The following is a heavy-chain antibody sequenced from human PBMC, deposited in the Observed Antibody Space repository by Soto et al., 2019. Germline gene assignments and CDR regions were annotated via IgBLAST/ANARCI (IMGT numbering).Heavy chain of an antibody. CDR3: ARGGPSDSGYSEY. J-gene: IGHJ4*02. CDR2: INHSGST. Sequence: SETLSLTCAVYGGSFSGYYWSWIRQPPGKGLEWIGEINHSGSTNYNPSLKSRVTISVDTSKNQFSLKLSSVTAADTAVYYCARGGPSDSGYSEYWGQGTLVTVSS. D-gene: IGHD3-22*01. V-gene: IGHV4-34*01. CDR1: GGSFSGYY.